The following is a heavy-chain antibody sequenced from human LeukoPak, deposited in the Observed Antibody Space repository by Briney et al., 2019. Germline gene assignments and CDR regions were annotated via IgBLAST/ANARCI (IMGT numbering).Heavy chain of an antibody. J-gene: IGHJ5*02. V-gene: IGHV3-23*01. Sequence: GGSLRLSCAASGFTFSSYAMSWVRQAPGKGLEWVSAISGSSGSTYYADSVKGRFTISRDNSKNTLYLQMNSLRAEDTAVYYCAKNPTAMVKFSYNWFDPWGQGTLVTVSS. CDR3: AKNPTAMVKFSYNWFDP. D-gene: IGHD5-18*01. CDR2: ISGSSGST. CDR1: GFTFSSYA.